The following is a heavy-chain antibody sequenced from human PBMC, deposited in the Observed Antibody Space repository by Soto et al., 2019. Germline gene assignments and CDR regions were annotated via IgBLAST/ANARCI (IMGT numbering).Heavy chain of an antibody. CDR1: GGSINSDAYY. D-gene: IGHD6-19*01. Sequence: QLQLQESGPGLVKPSETLSLTCAVSGGSINSDAYYWGWIRQPPGKGLEWIGTVFYNVDTSYSPSLKSRVTISVDTSKNQFSLKLTSVTAADTAIYYCARHVDSRGWTAGFDYWGRGTLVTVSS. CDR3: ARHVDSRGWTAGFDY. J-gene: IGHJ4*02. CDR2: VFYNVDT. V-gene: IGHV4-39*01.